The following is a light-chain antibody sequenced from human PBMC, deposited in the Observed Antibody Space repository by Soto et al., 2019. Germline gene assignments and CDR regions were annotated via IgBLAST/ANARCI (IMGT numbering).Light chain of an antibody. Sequence: DVQMTQSPSSLSAYVGERVTITCRASQGISSFLAWYQQLPGKVPKLLIYSASTLQSGVPSRFSGSGSGTDFTLTISCLEPEDFAVYYCQQRSDWPWTFGQVTKVDIK. CDR1: QGISSF. CDR2: SAS. J-gene: IGKJ1*01. V-gene: IGKV1-27*01. CDR3: QQRSDWPWT.